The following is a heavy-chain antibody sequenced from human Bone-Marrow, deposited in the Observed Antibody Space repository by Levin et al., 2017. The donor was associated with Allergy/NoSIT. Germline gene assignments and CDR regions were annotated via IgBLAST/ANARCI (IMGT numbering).Heavy chain of an antibody. V-gene: IGHV3-21*01. CDR2: ISSSSSYI. CDR3: ARVYVGAHGGDYFDY. D-gene: IGHD1-26*01. CDR1: GFTFSSYS. J-gene: IGHJ4*02. Sequence: GGSLRLSCAASGFTFSSYSMNWVRQAPGKGLEWVSSISSSSSYIYYADSVKGRFTISRDNAKNSLYLQMNSLRAEDTAVYYCARVYVGAHGGDYFDYWGQGTLVTVSS.